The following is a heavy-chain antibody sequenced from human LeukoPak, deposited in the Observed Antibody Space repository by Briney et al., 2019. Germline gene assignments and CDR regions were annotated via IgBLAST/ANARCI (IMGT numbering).Heavy chain of an antibody. CDR1: GFTFSSYA. J-gene: IGHJ5*02. CDR2: ISAGGGST. Sequence: PGGSLRLSRAASGFTFSSYAMSWVRQAPGKGLEWVSAISAGGGSTYYGDSVKGRFTISRDNSKNTLYLQMNSLRAEDTAIYYCAKESANWGYNWFDPWGQGTPVTLSS. V-gene: IGHV3-23*01. D-gene: IGHD7-27*01. CDR3: AKESANWGYNWFDP.